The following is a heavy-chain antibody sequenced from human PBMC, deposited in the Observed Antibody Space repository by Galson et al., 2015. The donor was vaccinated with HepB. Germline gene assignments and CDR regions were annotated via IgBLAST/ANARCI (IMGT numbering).Heavy chain of an antibody. Sequence: SVKVSCKASGYTFTGYYMHWVRQAPGQGLEWMGWINPNSGGTNYAQKFQGRVTMTRDTSISTAYMELSRLRSDDTAVYYCARDPTEGSIAAAGTIEYWGQGTLVTVSS. CDR3: ARDPTEGSIAAAGTIEY. V-gene: IGHV1-2*02. J-gene: IGHJ4*02. CDR1: GYTFTGYY. CDR2: INPNSGGT. D-gene: IGHD6-13*01.